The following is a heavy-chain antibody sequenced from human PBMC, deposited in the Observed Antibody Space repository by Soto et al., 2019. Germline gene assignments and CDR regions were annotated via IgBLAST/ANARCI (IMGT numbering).Heavy chain of an antibody. D-gene: IGHD3-22*01. CDR3: ARGRRPLNGGQFVTSGYFDY. V-gene: IGHV1-18*01. CDR2: ISVYNGKT. Sequence: ASVKVSCKASGYSFIAYGLSWVRQAPGQGLEWMGWISVYNGKTNYAQNFQGRVTVTPDTSTSTVYMELRSLRSDDTAVYYCARGRRPLNGGQFVTSGYFDYWGQGTLVTVSS. CDR1: GYSFIAYG. J-gene: IGHJ4*02.